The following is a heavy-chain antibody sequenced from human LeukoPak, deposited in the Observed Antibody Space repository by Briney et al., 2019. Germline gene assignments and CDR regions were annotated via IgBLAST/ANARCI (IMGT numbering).Heavy chain of an antibody. V-gene: IGHV4-39*07. CDR2: IYYSGST. CDR3: AREHCSGGSCYSIYYYYYMDV. CDR1: GGSISDYY. D-gene: IGHD2-15*01. J-gene: IGHJ6*03. Sequence: SETLSLTCTVSGGSISDYYWSWVRQPPGKGLEWVGSIYYSGSTYYNASLKRRVTISVDTSKNQFSLKLSSVTAADTAVYYCAREHCSGGSCYSIYYYYYMDVGGKGTTVTVPS.